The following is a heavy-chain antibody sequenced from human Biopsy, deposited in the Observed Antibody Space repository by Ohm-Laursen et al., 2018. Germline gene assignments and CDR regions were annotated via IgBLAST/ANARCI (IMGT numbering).Heavy chain of an antibody. CDR3: ARDLPYYENSGYGALDM. Sequence: PSQTLSLTCTVSGGFISTYYWNWIRQPAGKALEWIGRIYNTGSTNYNPSLQSRVTMSVDTSKNQFSLKMSSVTAADTAVYYCARDLPYYENSGYGALDMWGQGTMVTVSS. CDR1: GGFISTYY. V-gene: IGHV4-4*07. J-gene: IGHJ3*02. CDR2: IYNTGST. D-gene: IGHD3-22*01.